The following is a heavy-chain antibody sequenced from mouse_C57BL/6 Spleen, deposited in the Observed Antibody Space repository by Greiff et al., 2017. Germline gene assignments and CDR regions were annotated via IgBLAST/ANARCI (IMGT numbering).Heavy chain of an antibody. CDR3: HSSSYGYAMDY. CDR2: ISSGGDYN. Sequence: EVKVVESGEGLVKPGGSLKLSCAASGFTFSSYAMSWVRQTPEKRLEWVAYISSGGDYNYYADTVKGRFTITIDNARNTLYLQMSSLKSEDTAMYYCHSSSYGYAMDYWGQGTSVTVSS. J-gene: IGHJ4*01. D-gene: IGHD1-1*01. CDR1: GFTFSSYA. V-gene: IGHV5-9-1*02.